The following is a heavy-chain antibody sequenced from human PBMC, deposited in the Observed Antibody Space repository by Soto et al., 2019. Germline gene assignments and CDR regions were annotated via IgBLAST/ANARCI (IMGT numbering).Heavy chain of an antibody. CDR1: GFTFSSYG. J-gene: IGHJ6*02. D-gene: IGHD5-12*01. Sequence: GGSLRLSCAASGFTFSSYGMHWVRQAPGKGLEWVAVISYDGSNKYYADSVKGRFTISRDNSKNTLYLQMNSLRAEDTAVYYCARDSQVRGQEGYDYIKWSYYYYGMDVWGQGTTVTVSS. CDR2: ISYDGSNK. CDR3: ARDSQVRGQEGYDYIKWSYYYYGMDV. V-gene: IGHV3-30*03.